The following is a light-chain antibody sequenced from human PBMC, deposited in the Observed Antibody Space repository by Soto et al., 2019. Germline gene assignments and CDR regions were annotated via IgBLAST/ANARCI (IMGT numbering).Light chain of an antibody. Sequence: EIVLTQSPGTLSLSPGDRATLSCRASQSVSSSYLAWYQQKPGQAPGLLIYGASSRATGIPDRFSGSGSGTDFTLTISRLEPEDFAVYYCQQYGSSPVYTFGQGTKLEIK. J-gene: IGKJ2*01. V-gene: IGKV3-20*01. CDR1: QSVSSSY. CDR3: QQYGSSPVYT. CDR2: GAS.